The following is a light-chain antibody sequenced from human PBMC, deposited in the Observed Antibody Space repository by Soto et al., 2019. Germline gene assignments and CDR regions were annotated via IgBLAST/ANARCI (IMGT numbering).Light chain of an antibody. CDR1: SSDVGSYNL. J-gene: IGLJ1*01. V-gene: IGLV2-23*02. CDR3: CSYTGVNTFYV. Sequence: QSVLTQPASVSGSPGQSITISCTGTSSDVGSYNLVSWYQQHPGKAPKLMIYGVSKRPSGVSDRFSGSKSGDTASLTISGLQAEDEAAYYCCSYTGVNTFYVFGTGTKVTVL. CDR2: GVS.